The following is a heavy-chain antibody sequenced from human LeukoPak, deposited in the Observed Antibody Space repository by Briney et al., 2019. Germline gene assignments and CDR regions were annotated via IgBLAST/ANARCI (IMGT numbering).Heavy chain of an antibody. D-gene: IGHD3-22*01. J-gene: IGHJ4*02. CDR2: ISGSGGST. CDR3: AKRWYYYDSSSYFDY. CDR1: GFTFSSYA. Sequence: GGSLRLSCAASGFTFSSYAMSWVRQAPGKGLGWVSAISGSGGSTYYADSVKGRFTISRDNSKNTLYLQMNSLRAEDMAVYYCAKRWYYYDSSSYFDYWGQGTLVTVSS. V-gene: IGHV3-23*01.